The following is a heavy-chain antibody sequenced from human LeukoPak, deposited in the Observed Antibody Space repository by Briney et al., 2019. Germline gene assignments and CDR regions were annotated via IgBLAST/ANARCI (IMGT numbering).Heavy chain of an antibody. CDR1: GFAISNYD. V-gene: IGHV3-13*01. CDR3: ARMAVRGYQYYGMDV. J-gene: IGHJ6*02. D-gene: IGHD3-16*01. Sequence: GGSLRLSCAASGFAISNYDMHWVRQATGKGLEWASAIGTAGDTYYPGSVKGQFTISRENAKNSLYLQMNSLRAGDTAVYYCARMAVRGYQYYGMDVWGHGTTVTVFS. CDR2: IGTAGDT.